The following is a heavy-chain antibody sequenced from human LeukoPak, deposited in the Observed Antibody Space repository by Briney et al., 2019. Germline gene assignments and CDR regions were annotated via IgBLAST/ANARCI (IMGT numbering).Heavy chain of an antibody. CDR3: ARGAYQLPFDY. J-gene: IGHJ4*02. CDR2: IYYSGST. Sequence: SETLSLTCTVSGGSISSYYWSWIRQPPGKGLEWIGYIYYSGSTNYNPSLKSRVTISVDTSKNQLSLKLSSVTAADTAVYYCARGAYQLPFDYWGQGTLVTVSS. D-gene: IGHD2-2*01. CDR1: GGSISSYY. V-gene: IGHV4-59*08.